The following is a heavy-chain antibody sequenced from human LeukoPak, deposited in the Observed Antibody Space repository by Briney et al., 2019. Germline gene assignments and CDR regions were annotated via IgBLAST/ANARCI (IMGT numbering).Heavy chain of an antibody. V-gene: IGHV3-48*03. D-gene: IGHD5-24*01. CDR1: GFTFSSYE. CDR3: ARDPAGVATISFDY. Sequence: GRCLRPSCAASGFTFSSYEMNWVRQAPGKGLEWVSYISSSGSTIYYADSVKGRFTISRDNAKNSLYLQMNSLRAEDTAVYYCARDPAGVATISFDYWGQGTLVTVSS. J-gene: IGHJ4*02. CDR2: ISSSGSTI.